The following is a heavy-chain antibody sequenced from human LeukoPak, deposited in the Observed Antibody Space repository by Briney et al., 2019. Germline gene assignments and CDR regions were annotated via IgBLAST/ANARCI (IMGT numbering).Heavy chain of an antibody. Sequence: PGESLQISCKGSGYSFSDYWIGWVRQMPGKGLEWMGIIYPGDSDTRYSPSFQGQVTISADNSINTAYLQWSSLKASDTAMYYCARQRVTARPGDYYYGMDVWGQGTTVTVSS. V-gene: IGHV5-51*01. J-gene: IGHJ6*02. CDR2: IYPGDSDT. CDR3: ARQRVTARPGDYYYGMDV. D-gene: IGHD6-6*01. CDR1: GYSFSDYW.